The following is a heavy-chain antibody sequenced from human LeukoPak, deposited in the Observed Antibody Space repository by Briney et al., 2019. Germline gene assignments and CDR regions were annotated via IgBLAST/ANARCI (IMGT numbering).Heavy chain of an antibody. CDR3: ARCTNYYESGTYYNEGYFDY. J-gene: IGHJ4*02. CDR1: RFTFSSYA. V-gene: IGHV3-30-3*01. D-gene: IGHD3-10*01. Sequence: PGGSLRLSCAASRFTFSSYAMHWVRQAPGKGLEWVALISYDGSNKYYADSVKGRFTISRDNSKNTLYLQMNSLRAENTAVYCSARCTNYYESGTYYNEGYFDYWGQGTLVTVSS. CDR2: ISYDGSNK.